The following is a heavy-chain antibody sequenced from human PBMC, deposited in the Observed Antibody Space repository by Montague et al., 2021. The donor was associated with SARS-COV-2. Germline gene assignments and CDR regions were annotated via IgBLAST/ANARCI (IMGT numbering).Heavy chain of an antibody. CDR2: IYHSGST. CDR3: VYRDYYYYYGMDV. Sequence: SETLSLTCAVSGGSISSSNWWSWVRQPPGKGLEWIGEIYHSGSTNYNPSLKSRVTISVDKSKNQFSLKLSSVTAADTAVYYCVYRDYYYYYGMDVWGQGTRVTVSS. J-gene: IGHJ6*02. V-gene: IGHV4-4*02. D-gene: IGHD5-12*01. CDR1: GGSISSSNW.